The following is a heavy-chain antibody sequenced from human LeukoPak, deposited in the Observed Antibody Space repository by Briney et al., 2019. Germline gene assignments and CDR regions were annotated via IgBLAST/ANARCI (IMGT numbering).Heavy chain of an antibody. V-gene: IGHV4-39*01. CDR1: GVSISSGGYY. J-gene: IGHJ4*02. Sequence: SQTLSLTCTVSGVSISSGGYYWSWIRQHPGKGLEWIGSIYYSGSTYYNPSLKSRVTISVDTSKNQFSLKLSSVTAADTAVYYCARFGIAARPFDSWGQGTLVTVSS. CDR2: IYYSGST. D-gene: IGHD6-6*01. CDR3: ARFGIAARPFDS.